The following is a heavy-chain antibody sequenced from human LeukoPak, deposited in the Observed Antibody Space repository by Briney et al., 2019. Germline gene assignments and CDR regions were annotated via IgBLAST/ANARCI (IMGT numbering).Heavy chain of an antibody. J-gene: IGHJ4*02. CDR3: ARDLILGMTGGFDF. CDR1: GFTYRRYS. Sequence: GGSLRLSCVASGFTYRRYSMNWVRKAPGKGLEWVSTISSGRDYIYYADSVRGRFTISRDNARNSLYLQMNSLRAEDTAVYYCARDLILGMTGGFDFWGQGILVTVSS. D-gene: IGHD1-14*01. V-gene: IGHV3-21*06. CDR2: ISSGRDYI.